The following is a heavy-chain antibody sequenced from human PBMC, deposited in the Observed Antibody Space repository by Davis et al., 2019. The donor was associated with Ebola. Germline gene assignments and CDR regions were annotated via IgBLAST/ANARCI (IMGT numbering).Heavy chain of an antibody. D-gene: IGHD1-26*01. V-gene: IGHV4-34*01. Sequence: PSETLSLTCTVSGGSISSHYWSWIRQPPGKGLEWIGEINHSGSTNYNPSLKSRVTISVDTSKNQFSLKLSSVTAADTAVYYCAGALGATVDYWGQGTLVTVSS. J-gene: IGHJ4*02. CDR3: AGALGATVDY. CDR2: INHSGST. CDR1: GGSISSHY.